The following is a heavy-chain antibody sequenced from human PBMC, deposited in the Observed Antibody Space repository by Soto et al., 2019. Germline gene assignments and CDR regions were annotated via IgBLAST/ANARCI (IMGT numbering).Heavy chain of an antibody. CDR1: GFTFSSYA. Sequence: GGSLRLSCAASGFTFSSYAMSWVRQAPGKGLEWVSAISGSGGSTYYADSVKGRFTISRDNSKNTLYLQMNSLRAEDTAVYYWAKGPRGYSYGAEYHYYYYYMDVWGKGTTVTVSS. CDR2: ISGSGGST. J-gene: IGHJ6*03. D-gene: IGHD5-18*01. V-gene: IGHV3-23*01. CDR3: AKGPRGYSYGAEYHYYYYYMDV.